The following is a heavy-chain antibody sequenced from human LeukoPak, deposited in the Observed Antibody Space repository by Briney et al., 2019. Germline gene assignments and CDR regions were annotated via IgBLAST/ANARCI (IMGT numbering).Heavy chain of an antibody. CDR1: GYTFTGYY. Sequence: AASVKVSCKASGYTFTGYYMHWVRQAPGQGLEWMGWINPNSGGTNYAQKFQGRVTMTRNTSISTAYMELSSLRSEDTAVYYCARGLRYFDWLGLTGPYNWFDPWGQGTLVTVSS. V-gene: IGHV1-2*02. D-gene: IGHD3-9*01. CDR2: INPNSGGT. J-gene: IGHJ5*02. CDR3: ARGLRYFDWLGLTGPYNWFDP.